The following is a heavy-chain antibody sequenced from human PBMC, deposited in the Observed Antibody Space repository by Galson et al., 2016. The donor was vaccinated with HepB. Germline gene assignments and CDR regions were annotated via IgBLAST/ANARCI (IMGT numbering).Heavy chain of an antibody. CDR3: ARGYCSRTTEEGYCLVHAKPLDY. D-gene: IGHD2-2*01. J-gene: IGHJ4*02. V-gene: IGHV3-33*01. CDR2: IWYDGSYK. Sequence: SLRLSCAASGFSFTNYGMHWVRQSPGKGLEWVAVIWYDGSYKHYADSVKGRFSISRDNSKNTVFLQMDSLRAEDTAVYYCARGYCSRTTEEGYCLVHAKPLDYWGQGTLVTVSS. CDR1: GFSFTNYG.